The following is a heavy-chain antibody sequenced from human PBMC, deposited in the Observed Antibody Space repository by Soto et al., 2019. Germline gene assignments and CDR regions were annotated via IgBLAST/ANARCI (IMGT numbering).Heavy chain of an antibody. Sequence: EVQLLESGGGLVQPGGSLRLSCAASGFTFLSYAMSCVRQAPGKGLEWVSAISGSGGSTYYADSVKGRFTISRDNSKNTLYLQMNSLRAEDTAVYYCAKGLYIVVVPAALDYWGQGTLVTVSS. CDR2: ISGSGGST. V-gene: IGHV3-23*01. J-gene: IGHJ4*02. CDR3: AKGLYIVVVPAALDY. CDR1: GFTFLSYA. D-gene: IGHD2-2*01.